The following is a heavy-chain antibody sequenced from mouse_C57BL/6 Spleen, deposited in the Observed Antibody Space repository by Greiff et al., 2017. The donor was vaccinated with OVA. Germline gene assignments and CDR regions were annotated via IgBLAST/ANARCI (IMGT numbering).Heavy chain of an antibody. D-gene: IGHD3-2*02. Sequence: EVQLQQSVAELVRPGASVKLSCTASGFNIKNPYMHWVKQRPEQGLEWIGRIDPANGNTKYAPKFQGKATITADTSSNTAYLQLSSLTSEDTAIYYCARVSSGYYFDYWGQGTTLTVSS. J-gene: IGHJ2*01. V-gene: IGHV14-3*01. CDR2: IDPANGNT. CDR1: GFNIKNPY. CDR3: ARVSSGYYFDY.